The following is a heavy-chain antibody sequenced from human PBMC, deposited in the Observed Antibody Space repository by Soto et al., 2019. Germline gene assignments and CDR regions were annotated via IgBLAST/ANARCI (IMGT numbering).Heavy chain of an antibody. CDR2: IYYSGST. CDR1: GGSISSYY. CDR3: ARALGCSGGSCYDY. D-gene: IGHD2-15*01. V-gene: IGHV4-59*01. Sequence: QVQLQESGPGLVKPSETLSLTCTVSGGSISSYYWSWIRQPPGKGLEWIGYIYYSGSTNYNPSLKSRVTRSVDTSKNQFSLKLSSVTAADTAVYYCARALGCSGGSCYDYWGQGTLVTVSS. J-gene: IGHJ4*02.